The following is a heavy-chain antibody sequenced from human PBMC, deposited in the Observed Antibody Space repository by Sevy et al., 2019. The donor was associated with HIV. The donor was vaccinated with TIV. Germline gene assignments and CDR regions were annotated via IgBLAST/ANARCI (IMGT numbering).Heavy chain of an antibody. V-gene: IGHV3-64D*06. CDR1: GFTFSSNG. CDR3: VKAVNYYDSSVHPGHFEY. CDR2: INSDGGST. D-gene: IGHD3-22*01. Sequence: GGSLRLSCSASGFTFSSNGMHWVRQAPGKGLQYVSGINSDGGSTYYADSVKGRFIISRDNSKKMVYLQMSSLRLDDTAVYYCVKAVNYYDSSVHPGHFEYWGQGTLVTVSS. J-gene: IGHJ4*02.